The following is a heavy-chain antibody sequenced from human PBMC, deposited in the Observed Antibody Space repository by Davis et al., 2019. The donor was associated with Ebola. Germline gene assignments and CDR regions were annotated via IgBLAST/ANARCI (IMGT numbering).Heavy chain of an antibody. CDR1: GFTFNNYH. Sequence: GESLKISCAASGFTFNNYHIHWVRQAPGKGLVWVSRIIPDGRSASYADSVKGRFTISRDNAKNTLYLQMNSLRAEETAVYYCARGPRNYYAMDVWGQGTTVTVSS. J-gene: IGHJ6*02. CDR3: ARGPRNYYAMDV. V-gene: IGHV3-74*01. CDR2: IIPDGRSA.